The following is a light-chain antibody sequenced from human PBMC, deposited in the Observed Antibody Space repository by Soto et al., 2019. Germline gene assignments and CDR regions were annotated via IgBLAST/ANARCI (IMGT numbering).Light chain of an antibody. V-gene: IGKV3-20*01. CDR2: GAS. CDR3: QQYGTSPPWT. Sequence: EIVMTQSPGTLSVFPGESVTLSCMAIQSVSSSDLAWYQQRPGQPPRLLIYGASTRATGIPDRFSGSGSGTDFTLTIGRLEPEDFAAYYCQQYGTSPPWTFGQGTKVDIK. J-gene: IGKJ1*01. CDR1: QSVSSSD.